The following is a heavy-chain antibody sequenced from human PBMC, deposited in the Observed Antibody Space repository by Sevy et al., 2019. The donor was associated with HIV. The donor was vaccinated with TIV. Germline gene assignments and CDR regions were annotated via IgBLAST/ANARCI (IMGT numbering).Heavy chain of an antibody. CDR3: AGDIRLERRGEYYCGMDV. D-gene: IGHD1-1*01. J-gene: IGHJ6*02. V-gene: IGHV3-21*01. CDR2: ISGNSNYI. Sequence: GGSLRLSCAASGFTFSAYSMNWVRQAPGKGLEWVSSISGNSNYISYADSVKGRFTISRDNAKNLLYLQMNSLRAEDWAVYYCAGDIRLERRGEYYCGMDVWGRGTLVTVSS. CDR1: GFTFSAYS.